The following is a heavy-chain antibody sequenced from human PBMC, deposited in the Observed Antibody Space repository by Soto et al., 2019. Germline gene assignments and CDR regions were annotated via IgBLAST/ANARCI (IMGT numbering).Heavy chain of an antibody. CDR2: IYATGTT. CDR1: GASISGFY. Sequence: SETLSLTCTVSGASISGFYWSWIRKSAGKGLEWIGRIYATGTTDYNPSLKSRVMMSVDTSKNQFSLKLNSVAAADTAFYYCATTRGLTVGGSFDYWGQGMLVTVSS. V-gene: IGHV4-4*07. CDR3: ATTRGLTVGGSFDY. J-gene: IGHJ4*02. D-gene: IGHD3-22*01.